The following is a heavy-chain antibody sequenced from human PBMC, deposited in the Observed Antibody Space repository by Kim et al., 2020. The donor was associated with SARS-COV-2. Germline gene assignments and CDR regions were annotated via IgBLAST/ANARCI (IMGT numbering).Heavy chain of an antibody. D-gene: IGHD2-2*02. CDR3: AREYCSSTSCYTWYFDY. V-gene: IGHV3-48*02. J-gene: IGHJ4*02. Sequence: KGRFTISRDNAKNSLYLQMNSLRDEDTAVYYCAREYCSSTSCYTWYFDYWGQGTLVTVSS.